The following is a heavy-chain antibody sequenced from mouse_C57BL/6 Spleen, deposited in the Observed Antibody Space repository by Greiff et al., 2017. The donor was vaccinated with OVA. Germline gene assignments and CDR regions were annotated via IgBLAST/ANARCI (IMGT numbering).Heavy chain of an antibody. D-gene: IGHD1-1*01. V-gene: IGHV1-15*01. CDR1: GYTFTDYE. CDR3: TTYYGREIDY. Sequence: VQLQQSGAELVRPGASVTLSCKASGYTFTDYEMHWVKQTPVHGLEWIGAIDPETGGTAYNQKFKGKAILTADKSSSTAYMELRSLTSEDSAVYYCTTYYGREIDYWGQGTTLTVSS. CDR2: IDPETGGT. J-gene: IGHJ2*01.